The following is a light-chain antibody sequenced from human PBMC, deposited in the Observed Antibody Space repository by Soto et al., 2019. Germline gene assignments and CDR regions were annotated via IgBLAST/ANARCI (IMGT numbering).Light chain of an antibody. Sequence: DIQMTQSPSALSASVGDRVTITCQASQDISDVLNWYQQQPGKAPKLLIYAASSLQSGVPSRFSGSGSGTDFTLTISSLRPEDFATYYCQQSYSSLSTTFGQGTRLEIK. CDR1: QDISDV. CDR3: QQSYSSLSTT. V-gene: IGKV1-39*01. J-gene: IGKJ5*01. CDR2: AAS.